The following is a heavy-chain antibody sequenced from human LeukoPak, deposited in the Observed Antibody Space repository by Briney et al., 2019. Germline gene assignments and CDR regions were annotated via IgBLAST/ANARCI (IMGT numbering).Heavy chain of an antibody. CDR2: IYPLESDT. D-gene: IGHD3-10*01. Sequence: GESLKISRKGSGYSFTSYWIGWVRPMPGKGLEWMGVIYPLESDTTYSPSFHDQLTISPAKSITTAHLHWGSLQRPDTAMYYCARQNLWFGESCDYWGQGTLVTVSS. CDR1: GYSFTSYW. V-gene: IGHV5-51*01. CDR3: ARQNLWFGESCDY. J-gene: IGHJ4*02.